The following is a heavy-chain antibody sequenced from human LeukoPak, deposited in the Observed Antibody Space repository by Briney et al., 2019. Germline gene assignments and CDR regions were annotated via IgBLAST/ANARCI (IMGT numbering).Heavy chain of an antibody. D-gene: IGHD3-10*01. CDR3: ARGPGNYYGSGSYYDP. CDR2: INPSGGST. J-gene: IGHJ5*02. CDR1: GYTFTSYY. V-gene: IGHV1-46*01. Sequence: ASVKVSCKASGYTFTSYYMHWVRQAPGQGLEWMGIINPSGGSTSYAQKFQGRVTMTTDTSTSTAYMELGSLRSDDTAVYYCARGPGNYYGSGSYYDPWGQGTLVTVSS.